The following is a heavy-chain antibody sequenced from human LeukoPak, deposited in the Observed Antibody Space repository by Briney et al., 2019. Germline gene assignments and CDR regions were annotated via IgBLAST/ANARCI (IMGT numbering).Heavy chain of an antibody. J-gene: IGHJ4*02. Sequence: GSLRLSCAASGFTFSSYNMNWIRQPPGKGLEWIGSIYYSGTAYYNPSLKSQITISVDTSNNQFSLKLSSVTAADTAVYYCARRGGWSNFDYWGQGTLVTVSS. D-gene: IGHD6-19*01. CDR3: ARRGGWSNFDY. V-gene: IGHV4-39*01. CDR1: GFTFSSYN. CDR2: IYYSGTA.